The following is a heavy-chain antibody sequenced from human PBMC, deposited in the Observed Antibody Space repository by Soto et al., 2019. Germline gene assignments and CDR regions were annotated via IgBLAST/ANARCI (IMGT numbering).Heavy chain of an antibody. J-gene: IGHJ4*02. CDR2: FYYSGST. CDR3: TRRYGGNFDY. V-gene: IGHV4-59*08. CDR1: GASISSYY. D-gene: IGHD5-12*01. Sequence: SETLSLTCTVSGASISSYYWSWIRQPPGKRLEWIGYFYYSGSTTYNPSLKSRVTISVDTSKNQFSLKLSSVTAADTAVYYCTRRYGGNFDYWGQGTLVTVSS.